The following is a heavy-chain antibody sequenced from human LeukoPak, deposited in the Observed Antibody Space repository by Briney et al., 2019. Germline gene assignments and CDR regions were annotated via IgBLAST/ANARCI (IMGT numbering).Heavy chain of an antibody. CDR2: ISAYNGNT. D-gene: IGHD6-19*01. J-gene: IGHJ4*02. CDR3: ASDRAYGYSTVWDFDY. V-gene: IGHV1-18*01. CDR1: GYTFSSYD. Sequence: ASVKVSCKAAGYTFSSYDISLVRQAPGQGLEWMGGISAYNGNTNYAQKLQGRVTMTTDTYTSTAYLELRSLRADDTAVYYCASDRAYGYSTVWDFDYRGQGTLVTVSS.